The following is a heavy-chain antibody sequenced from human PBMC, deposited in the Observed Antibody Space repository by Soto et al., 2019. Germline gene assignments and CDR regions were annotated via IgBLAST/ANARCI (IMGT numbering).Heavy chain of an antibody. CDR1: GGSISSGGYS. CDR2: IYHSGST. CDR3: ARGLSYYDLLTAYPVAYYFDF. D-gene: IGHD3-9*01. J-gene: IGHJ4*02. Sequence: SETLSLTCAVSGGSISSGGYSWSWIRQPPGKGLEWIGYIYHSGSTYYNPSLKSRVTISVDRSKSQFSLKLSSVTAADTAVYYCARGLSYYDLLTAYPVAYYFDFWGQGPFVPVTS. V-gene: IGHV4-30-2*01.